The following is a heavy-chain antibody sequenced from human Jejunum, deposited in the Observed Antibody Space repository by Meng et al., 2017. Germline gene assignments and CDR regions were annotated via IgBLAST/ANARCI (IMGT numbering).Heavy chain of an antibody. J-gene: IGHJ4*01. CDR1: GYSFTEYW. D-gene: IGHD2-21*01. V-gene: IGHV5-51*01. CDR3: ARKGKDYSNIYFFNY. Sequence: GESLKISCQGSGYSFTEYWIAWVRQMPGKGLEWMGIIFPSDSDTRYSPSFQGQVTISADKSINTAYLQWSTLEASDTAMYFCARKGKDYSNIYFFNYWGQGTQVTVSS. CDR2: IFPSDSDT.